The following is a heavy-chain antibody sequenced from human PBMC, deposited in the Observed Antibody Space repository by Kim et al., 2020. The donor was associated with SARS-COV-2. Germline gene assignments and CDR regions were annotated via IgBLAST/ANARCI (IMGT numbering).Heavy chain of an antibody. D-gene: IGHD6-13*01. CDR2: IYYSGST. CDR3: AREGEEEQLVFRFEEGNWFDP. CDR1: GGSISSSSYY. J-gene: IGHJ5*02. Sequence: SETLSLTCTVSGGSISSSSYYWGWIRQPPGKGLEWIGSIYYSGSTYYNPSLKSRVTISVDTSKNQFSLKLSSVTAADTAVYYCAREGEEEQLVFRFEEGNWFDPWGQGTLVTVSS. V-gene: IGHV4-39*07.